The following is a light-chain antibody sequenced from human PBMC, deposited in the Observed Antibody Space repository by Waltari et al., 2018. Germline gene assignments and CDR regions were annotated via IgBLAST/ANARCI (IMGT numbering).Light chain of an antibody. V-gene: IGKV3-20*01. J-gene: IGKJ3*01. CDR2: DAS. CDR1: QSIGSS. Sequence: DIVLTQSPGTQSLSPGERATLSCRASQSIGSSLAWYLQKPGQAPRLLIYDASNRATGIPDRFSGSGSGTDFTLTISRLEPEDFAVYYCQHYGSSLFGPGTKVDIK. CDR3: QHYGSSL.